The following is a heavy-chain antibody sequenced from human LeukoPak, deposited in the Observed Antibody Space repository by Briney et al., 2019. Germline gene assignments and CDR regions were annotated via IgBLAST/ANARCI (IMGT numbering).Heavy chain of an antibody. V-gene: IGHV4-39*07. CDR1: GGSISSSSYY. J-gene: IGHJ3*02. D-gene: IGHD2-2*01. CDR3: ARDRGYCSSTSCGDAFDI. CDR2: IYYSGST. Sequence: SETLSLTCTVSGGSISSSSYYWGWIRQPPGKGLEWIGSIYYSGSTYYNPSLKSRVTISVDTSKNQFSLKLSSVTAADTAVYYCARDRGYCSSTSCGDAFDIWGQGTMVTVSS.